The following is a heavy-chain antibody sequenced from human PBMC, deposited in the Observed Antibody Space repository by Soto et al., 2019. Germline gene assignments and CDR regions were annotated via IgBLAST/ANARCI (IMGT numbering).Heavy chain of an antibody. CDR3: ASLVGATNPDAFDI. CDR2: IWYDGSNK. D-gene: IGHD1-26*01. V-gene: IGHV3-33*01. CDR1: GFTFSSYG. Sequence: QVQLVESGGGVVQPGRSLRLSCAASGFTFSSYGMHWVRQAPGKGLEWVAVIWYDGSNKYYADSVKGRFTISRDNSENTLYLQMNSLRAEDTAVYYCASLVGATNPDAFDIWGQGTMVTVSS. J-gene: IGHJ3*02.